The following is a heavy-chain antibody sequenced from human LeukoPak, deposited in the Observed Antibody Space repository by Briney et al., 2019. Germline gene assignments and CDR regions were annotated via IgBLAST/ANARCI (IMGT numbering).Heavy chain of an antibody. CDR2: IYYSGST. CDR3: ARDDGRGVVTPY. D-gene: IGHD2-21*02. Sequence: SETLSLTCTVPGGSISSSSYYWGWIRQPPGKGLEWIGSIYYSGSTYYNPSLKSRVTISVDTSKNQFSLKLSSVTAADTAVYYCARDDGRGVVTPYWGQGTLVTVSS. CDR1: GGSISSSSYY. V-gene: IGHV4-39*07. J-gene: IGHJ4*02.